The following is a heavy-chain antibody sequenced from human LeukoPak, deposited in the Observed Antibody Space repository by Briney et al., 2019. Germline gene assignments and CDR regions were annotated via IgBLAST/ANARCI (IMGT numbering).Heavy chain of an antibody. CDR1: GGSISSSNW. J-gene: IGHJ6*02. D-gene: IGHD3-22*01. CDR3: ARFTAADSSGFYYYYYGMDV. Sequence: PSGTLSLTCAVSGGSISSSNWWSWVRQPPGNGLEWIGEIYHSGSTNYNPSLKSRVTISVDKSKNQFSLKLSSVTAADTAVYYCARFTAADSSGFYYYYYGMDVWGQGTTVTVSS. CDR2: IYHSGST. V-gene: IGHV4-4*02.